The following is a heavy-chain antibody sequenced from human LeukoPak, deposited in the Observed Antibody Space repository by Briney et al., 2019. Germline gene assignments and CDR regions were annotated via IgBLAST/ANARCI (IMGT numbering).Heavy chain of an antibody. D-gene: IGHD3-3*01. Sequence: GGSLRLSCAASGFTFSSYSMNWVRQAPGKGLEWVSSISSSSSYIYYADSVKGRFTISRDNAKNSLYLQMNSLRAEDTAVYYCARDRGGYYHPDAFDMWGQGTMVTVSA. J-gene: IGHJ3*02. CDR3: ARDRGGYYHPDAFDM. CDR1: GFTFSSYS. V-gene: IGHV3-21*01. CDR2: ISSSSSYI.